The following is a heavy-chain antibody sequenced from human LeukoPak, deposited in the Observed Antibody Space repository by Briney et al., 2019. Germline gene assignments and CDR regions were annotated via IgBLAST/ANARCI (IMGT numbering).Heavy chain of an antibody. Sequence: SETLSLTCAVSGGSISSSNWWSWVRQPPGKGLEWIGEIYHSGSTNYNPSLKSRVTISVDKSKNQFSLNLISVTAADTAVYYCARKDYGEHRGFDYWGQGTLVTVCS. CDR1: GGSISSSNW. D-gene: IGHD4-17*01. CDR3: ARKDYGEHRGFDY. J-gene: IGHJ4*02. CDR2: IYHSGST. V-gene: IGHV4-4*02.